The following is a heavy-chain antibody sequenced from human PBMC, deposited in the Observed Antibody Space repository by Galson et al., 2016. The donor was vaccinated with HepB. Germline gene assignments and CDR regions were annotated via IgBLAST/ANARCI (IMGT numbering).Heavy chain of an antibody. CDR3: AGGGPGSRTAVPDY. Sequence: SVKVSCKASGYTVTSYDMNWVRQATGQGLEWMGWMNLDSGNTGYGQKFEGRVTLTRDTSISTAYMELSSLRSEDTAVYFCAGGGPGSRTAVPDYWGQGTLVTVSS. J-gene: IGHJ4*02. V-gene: IGHV1-8*01. CDR1: GYTVTSYD. CDR2: MNLDSGNT. D-gene: IGHD2-15*01.